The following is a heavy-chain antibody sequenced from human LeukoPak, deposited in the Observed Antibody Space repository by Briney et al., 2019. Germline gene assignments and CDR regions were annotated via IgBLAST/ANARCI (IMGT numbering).Heavy chain of an antibody. CDR1: GFTFSSYW. J-gene: IGHJ4*02. Sequence: GGPLRLSCAASGFTFSSYWMSWVGQAQGKGLEGVANIKQDGSEKYYVDSVKGRFTISRDNAKNSLYLQMNSLRAEDTAVYYCARELPYDSSGYYYWGQGTLVTVSS. CDR3: ARELPYDSSGYYY. CDR2: IKQDGSEK. D-gene: IGHD3-22*01. V-gene: IGHV3-7*01.